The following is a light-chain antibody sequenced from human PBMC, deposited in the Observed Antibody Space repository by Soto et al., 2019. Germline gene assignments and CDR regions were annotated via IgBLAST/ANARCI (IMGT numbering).Light chain of an antibody. CDR1: QGISSY. CDR3: QQLNSYPRT. J-gene: IGKJ1*01. Sequence: IQLTQSPSSLSASVGDRVTITCRASQGISSYLAWYQQKPGKAPKLLIYAASTLQSGVPSRFSGSVSGTDFTLTISSLQPEDFATYCCQQLNSYPRTFGQGTKVEIK. CDR2: AAS. V-gene: IGKV1-9*01.